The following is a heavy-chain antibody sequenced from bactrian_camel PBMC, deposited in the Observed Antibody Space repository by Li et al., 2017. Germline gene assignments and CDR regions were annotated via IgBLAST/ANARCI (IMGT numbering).Heavy chain of an antibody. CDR1: GYGSDDYC. J-gene: IGHJ4*01. CDR3: AAAAGYGLTTPLAPSRYRY. Sequence: VESGGGSVQAGGSLRLSCSVSGYGSDDYCMAWFRQALGKEREGVAAIYRGRGATYYADSVKGRFTISQDNSKNTVYLDMNSLQPEDTATYYCAAAAGYGLTTPLAPSRYRYWGQGTQVTVS. D-gene: IGHD7*01. CDR2: IYRGRGAT. V-gene: IGHV3S25*01.